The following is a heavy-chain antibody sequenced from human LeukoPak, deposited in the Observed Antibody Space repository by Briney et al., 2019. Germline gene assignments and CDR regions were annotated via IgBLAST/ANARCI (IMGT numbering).Heavy chain of an antibody. V-gene: IGHV4-31*03. J-gene: IGHJ4*02. Sequence: SETLSLTCTVSGVSISSSSYYWGWIRQHPGKGLEWIGYIYYRGSTYYNPSLKSRVTISVDTSKNQFSLKLSSVTAADTAVYYCAREGRRIQLWFGTILWGQGTLVTVSS. CDR3: AREGRRIQLWFGTIL. CDR1: GVSISSSSYY. CDR2: IYYRGST. D-gene: IGHD5-18*01.